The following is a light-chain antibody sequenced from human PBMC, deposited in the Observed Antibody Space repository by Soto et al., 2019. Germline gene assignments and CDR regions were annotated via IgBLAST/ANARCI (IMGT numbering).Light chain of an antibody. Sequence: SYELTQPSSVSVSPGQTASITCSGDNLGNKYACWYQQKPGQSPVLVMYQDTKRPSGFPERFSGSNSGNTATLTISGTQALDEADYYCQVWDSNSYVFGTGTKVTVL. J-gene: IGLJ1*01. V-gene: IGLV3-1*01. CDR3: QVWDSNSYV. CDR1: NLGNKY. CDR2: QDT.